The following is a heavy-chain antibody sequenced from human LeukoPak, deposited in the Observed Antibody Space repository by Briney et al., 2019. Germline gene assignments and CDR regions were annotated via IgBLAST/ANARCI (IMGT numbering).Heavy chain of an antibody. CDR1: GYSFISYW. J-gene: IGHJ3*01. CDR3: ARQDAGSFDV. Sequence: GESLKISCKGSGYSFISYWIAWVRPMPGKGLEWMGIIYPGDSDTRYSPSFQGQVTISADKSISTAYLQWSSLKASDTAIYYCARQDAGSFDVWGQGTKVTVSP. V-gene: IGHV5-51*01. CDR2: IYPGDSDT.